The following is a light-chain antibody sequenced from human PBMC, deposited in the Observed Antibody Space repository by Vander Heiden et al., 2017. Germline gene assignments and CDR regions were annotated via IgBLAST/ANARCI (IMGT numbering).Light chain of an antibody. CDR2: DER. CDR1: DIETKS. V-gene: IGLV3-21*02. Sequence: SDVLTQPPSVSMAPGQPATITCGGLDIETKSVHWYQQKPGQAPVLVVYDERDRPAGIPERFSGSNSGNTPTLTITRVEAGDEADYYCQVWDSSNDLVVFGGGTKLTVL. CDR3: QVWDSSNDLVV. J-gene: IGLJ2*01.